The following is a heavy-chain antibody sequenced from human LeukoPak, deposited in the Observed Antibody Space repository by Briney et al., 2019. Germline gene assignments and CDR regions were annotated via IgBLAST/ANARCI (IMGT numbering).Heavy chain of an antibody. D-gene: IGHD2-2*01. J-gene: IGHJ6*02. CDR3: ARGFRMIVVPAARLGDYYGMDV. Sequence: SETLSLTCAVYGGSFSGYYWSWIRQPPGKGLEWIGEINHSGSTNYNPSLESRVTISVDTSKNQFSLKLSSVTAADTAVYYCARGFRMIVVPAARLGDYYGMDVWGQGTTVTVSS. CDR2: INHSGST. V-gene: IGHV4-34*01. CDR1: GGSFSGYY.